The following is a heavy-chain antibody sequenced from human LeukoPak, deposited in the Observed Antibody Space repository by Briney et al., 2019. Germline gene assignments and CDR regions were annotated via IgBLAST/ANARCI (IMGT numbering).Heavy chain of an antibody. CDR1: GASISSSSHY. V-gene: IGHV4-39*01. J-gene: IGHJ5*02. CDR3: ARGVVVVPAPPKGTWFDP. CDR2: IYYSGST. D-gene: IGHD2-2*01. Sequence: PSHTLSRTCTVSGASISSSSHYWGWIRQPPGNGLEWPVRIYYSGSTYYNPSLKSRVTISLDTSKNQFSLKLNSVTAADTAVYYCARGVVVVPAPPKGTWFDPWGQGTLVTVSS.